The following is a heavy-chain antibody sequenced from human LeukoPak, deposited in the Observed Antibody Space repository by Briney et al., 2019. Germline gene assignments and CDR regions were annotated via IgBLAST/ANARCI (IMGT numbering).Heavy chain of an antibody. CDR1: GGSISSYY. V-gene: IGHV4-59*08. CDR3: ARHGGSGSFDY. J-gene: IGHJ4*02. D-gene: IGHD3-3*01. CDR2: THYSGST. Sequence: SETLSLTCTVSGGSISSYYWSWIRQPPGKGLEWIGYTHYSGSTNYNPSLKSRVTISVDTSKNQFSLKLSSVTAADTAVYYCARHGGSGSFDYWGQGTLVTVSS.